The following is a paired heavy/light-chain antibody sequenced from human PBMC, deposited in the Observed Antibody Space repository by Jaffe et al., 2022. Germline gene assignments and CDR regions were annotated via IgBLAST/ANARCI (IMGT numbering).Heavy chain of an antibody. J-gene: IGHJ4*02. CDR1: GYSISSGYY. CDR2: IYHSGST. V-gene: IGHV4-38-2*01. D-gene: IGHD3-9*01. CDR3: ARALQSQYYDILTGYQAPRWFDY. Sequence: QVQLQESGPGLVKPSETLSLTCAVSGYSISSGYYWGWIRQPPGKGLEWIGSIYHSGSTYYNPSLKSRVTISVDTSKNQFSLKLSSVTAADTAVYYCARALQSQYYDILTGYQAPRWFDYWGQGTLVTVSS.
Light chain of an antibody. CDR2: AAS. J-gene: IGKJ5*01. CDR1: QGISSY. V-gene: IGKV1-9*01. Sequence: DIQLTQSPSFLSASVGDRVTITCRASQGISSYLAWYQQKPGKAPKLLIYAASTLQSGVPSRFSGSGSGTEFTLTISSLQPEDFATYYCQQLNSYPVAITFGQGTRLEIK. CDR3: QQLNSYPVAIT.